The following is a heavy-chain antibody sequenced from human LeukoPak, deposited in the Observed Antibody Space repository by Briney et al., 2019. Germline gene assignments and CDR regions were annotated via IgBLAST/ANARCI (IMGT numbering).Heavy chain of an antibody. CDR2: ISYNGGST. CDR3: ARLAGGSYSDY. D-gene: IGHD1-26*01. V-gene: IGHV3-64*01. CDR1: GYTFSSYA. Sequence: GGSLRLSCAASGYTFSSYAMNWVRQAPGKGLEYVSSISYNGGSTYYANSVRGRFTISRDNSKNTLYLQMGSLRAEDMAVYYCARLAGGSYSDYWGQGILVTVSS. J-gene: IGHJ4*02.